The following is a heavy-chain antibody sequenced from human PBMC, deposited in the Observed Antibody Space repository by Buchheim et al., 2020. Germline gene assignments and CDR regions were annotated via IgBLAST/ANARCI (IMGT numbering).Heavy chain of an antibody. CDR2: IKSKVDGETT. D-gene: IGHD3-10*01. CDR1: GFTFTSAW. V-gene: IGHV3-15*01. CDR3: TTGSRGH. Sequence: VQLVESGGGLVKPGGSLRLSCEGSGFTFTSAWMVWARQAPGKGLEWVGRIKSKVDGETTDFASPMKGRISISRDDSNNMVFLQIDNLKVEDTAVYYCTTGSRGHWGQGTL. J-gene: IGHJ4*02.